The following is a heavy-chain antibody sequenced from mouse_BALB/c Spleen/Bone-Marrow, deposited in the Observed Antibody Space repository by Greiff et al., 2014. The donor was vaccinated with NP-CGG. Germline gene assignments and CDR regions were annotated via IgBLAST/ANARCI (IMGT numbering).Heavy chain of an antibody. CDR2: IHPNSGNT. CDR3: ANYYGSSSY. Sequence: QVQLQQSGSVLVRPGASVKLSCKASGYTFTSSWMHLAKQRPGQGLEWIGEIHPNSGNTNYNEKFKGKATLTVDTSSSTAYVDLSSLTSEDSAVYYCANYYGSSSYWGQGTTLTVSS. CDR1: GYTFTSSW. V-gene: IGHV1S130*01. D-gene: IGHD1-1*01. J-gene: IGHJ2*01.